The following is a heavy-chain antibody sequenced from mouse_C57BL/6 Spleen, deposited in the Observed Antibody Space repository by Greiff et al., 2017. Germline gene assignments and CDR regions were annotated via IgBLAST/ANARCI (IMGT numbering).Heavy chain of an antibody. Sequence: QVTLKECGPGILQSSQTLSLTCSFSGFSLSTSGMGVSWIRQPSGKGLEWLAHIYWDDDKRYNPSLKSRLTISKDTSRNQVFLKITSVDTADTATYYCARRAIYYGNVFDVWGTGTTVTVSS. CDR3: ARRAIYYGNVFDV. D-gene: IGHD2-1*01. V-gene: IGHV8-12*01. CDR2: IYWDDDK. CDR1: GFSLSTSGMG. J-gene: IGHJ1*03.